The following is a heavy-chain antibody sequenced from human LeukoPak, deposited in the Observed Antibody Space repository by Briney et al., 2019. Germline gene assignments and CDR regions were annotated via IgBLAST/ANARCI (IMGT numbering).Heavy chain of an antibody. V-gene: IGHV3-74*01. Sequence: PGGSLRLSCAASGFTFSSYWMHWVRQAPGKGLVWVSRINSDGSSTSYADSVKGRFTISRDNAKNTLYLQMSSLRAEDTAVYYCAREYYYDKGDHFDYWGQGTLVTVSS. CDR3: AREYYYDKGDHFDY. CDR2: INSDGSST. D-gene: IGHD3-22*01. CDR1: GFTFSSYW. J-gene: IGHJ4*02.